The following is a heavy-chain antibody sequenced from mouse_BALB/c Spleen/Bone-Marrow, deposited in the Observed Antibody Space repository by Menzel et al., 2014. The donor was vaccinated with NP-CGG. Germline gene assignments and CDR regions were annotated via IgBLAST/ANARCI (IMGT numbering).Heavy chain of an antibody. CDR1: GYTFTSYW. V-gene: IGHV1-7*01. D-gene: IGHD2-1*01. CDR3: ARGNYEAMDY. Sequence: QVQLQRSGAELAKPGASVKMSCKASGYTFTSYWMHWVKQRPGQGLEWIGYINPSTGYTAYSQKFKDKATLTADKSSNTAYMQLSSLTSEDSAVYYCARGNYEAMDYWGQGTSVTVSS. J-gene: IGHJ4*01. CDR2: INPSTGYT.